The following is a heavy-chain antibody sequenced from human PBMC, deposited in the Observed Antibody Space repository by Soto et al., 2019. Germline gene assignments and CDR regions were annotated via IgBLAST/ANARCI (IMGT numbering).Heavy chain of an antibody. V-gene: IGHV3-30*18. J-gene: IGHJ1*01. CDR3: AKDRDIVVVVAALQH. D-gene: IGHD2-15*01. CDR1: GFTFSSYG. Sequence: QVQLVESGGGVVQPGRSLRLSCAASGFTFSSYGMHWVRQAPGKGLEWVAVISYDGSNKYYADSVKGRFTISRDNSKNTLYLQMNSLRAEDTDVYYCAKDRDIVVVVAALQHWGQGSLVTVAS. CDR2: ISYDGSNK.